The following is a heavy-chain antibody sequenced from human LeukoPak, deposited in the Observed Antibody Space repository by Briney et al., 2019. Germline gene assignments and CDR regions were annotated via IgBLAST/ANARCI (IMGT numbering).Heavy chain of an antibody. J-gene: IGHJ4*02. CDR1: GFTFSSYA. CDR3: AKPSSGYDAYYFDY. CDR2: ISGSGGST. D-gene: IGHD5-12*01. V-gene: IGHV3-23*01. Sequence: PGGSLRLSCAASGFTFSSYAMSWVRQAPGKGLEWVSAISGSGGSTYHADSVKGRFTISRDNSKNTLYLQMNSLRAEDTAVYYCAKPSSGYDAYYFDYWGQGTLVTVSS.